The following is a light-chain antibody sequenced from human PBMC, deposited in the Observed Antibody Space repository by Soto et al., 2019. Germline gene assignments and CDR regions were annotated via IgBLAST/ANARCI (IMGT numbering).Light chain of an antibody. Sequence: QSALTQPASVSGSPGQSITISCTGTSSDVGGYDHVSWYQQHPGIAPKLIIYDVTVRPSGISPRFSGSKSDNTASLAVSGLQPEDAADYYCSSYTNKDTLLFGGGTKLTVL. CDR2: DVT. CDR3: SSYTNKDTLL. V-gene: IGLV2-14*03. J-gene: IGLJ3*02. CDR1: SSDVGGYDH.